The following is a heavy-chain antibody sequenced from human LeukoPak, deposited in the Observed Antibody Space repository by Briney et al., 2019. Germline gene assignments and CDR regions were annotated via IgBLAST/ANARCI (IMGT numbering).Heavy chain of an antibody. V-gene: IGHV1-8*01. CDR3: ARGSENHFDSSGPIGV. Sequence: ASVKVSCKASGYTFTSYDINWVRQASGQGFEWMGWMNPHSGNTDYAQKFQGRVTLSRDTSISTVYMELSSLRSEDTAVYFCARGSENHFDSSGPIGVWGHGTLVTVSS. CDR2: MNPHSGNT. CDR1: GYTFTSYD. J-gene: IGHJ4*01. D-gene: IGHD6-19*01.